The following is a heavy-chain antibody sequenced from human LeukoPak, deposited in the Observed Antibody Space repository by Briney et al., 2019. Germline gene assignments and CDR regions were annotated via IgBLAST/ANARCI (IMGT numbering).Heavy chain of an antibody. D-gene: IGHD4-23*01. CDR3: AIRNSGVDY. CDR2: IYYSGST. Sequence: SETLSLTCTVSGGSISSYYWSWIRQPPGKGLEWIGYIYYSGSTNYNPSLKSRVTISVDTSKNQFSLKLSSVTAADTAVYYCAIRNSGVDYWGQGTLVTVSS. CDR1: GGSISSYY. V-gene: IGHV4-59*01. J-gene: IGHJ4*02.